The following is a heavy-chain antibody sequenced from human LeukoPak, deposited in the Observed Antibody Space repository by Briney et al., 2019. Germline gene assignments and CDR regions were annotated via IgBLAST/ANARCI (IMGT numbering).Heavy chain of an antibody. V-gene: IGHV4-39*01. D-gene: IGHD1-26*01. CDR1: GDSITSSSYF. CDR3: ASHLVGVTLFHFDY. Sequence: PSETLSVTCTVSGDSITSSSYFWGWIRQPPGKGLERIGSIYHSGSTYYNPSLKSRVTISVDTSKNQYSLKLSSLTAADTAVYYCASHLVGVTLFHFDYWGQGTLVTVSS. J-gene: IGHJ4*02. CDR2: IYHSGST.